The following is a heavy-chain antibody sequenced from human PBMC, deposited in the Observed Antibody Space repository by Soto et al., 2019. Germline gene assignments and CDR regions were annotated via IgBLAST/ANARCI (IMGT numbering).Heavy chain of an antibody. CDR2: IYYSGNT. V-gene: IGHV4-59*01. J-gene: IGHJ3*02. CDR3: ARIPTFGEVVDAFDI. D-gene: IGHD3-16*02. Sequence: PSETLSLTCTVSGGSISSYYWSWIRQPPGKGLEWIGYIYYSGNTNYNPSLKSRVTISVDTSKNQFSLKLSSVTAADTAVYYCARIPTFGEVVDAFDIWGQGTMVTVSS. CDR1: GGSISSYY.